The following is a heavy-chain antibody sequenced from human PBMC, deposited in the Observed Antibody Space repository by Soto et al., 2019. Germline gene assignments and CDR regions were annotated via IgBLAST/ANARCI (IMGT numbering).Heavy chain of an antibody. CDR1: GFIFSGYG. D-gene: IGHD6-6*01. CDR3: AKGGSSSARYFDR. V-gene: IGHV3-30*18. Sequence: QVQLVESGGGVVQPGGSLRLSCAASGFIFSGYGMHWVRQAPGKGLEWVAVISCEGSKKYYANSVKGRFTISRDNSKNTLFLQMNSLRAEDTAVYYCAKGGSSSARYFDRWGQGALVTVSS. CDR2: ISCEGSKK. J-gene: IGHJ5*02.